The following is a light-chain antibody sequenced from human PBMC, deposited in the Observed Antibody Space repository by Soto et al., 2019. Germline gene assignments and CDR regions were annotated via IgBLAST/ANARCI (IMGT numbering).Light chain of an antibody. CDR2: AVR. CDR3: FSYAANDNWV. Sequence: NKDVGRYNSVSWYQQLPGKAPKIIISAVRQRPSGVPDRFSGSKSGNTASLTISGLQADDEADYFCFSYAANDNWVFCAG. V-gene: IGLV2-11*03. J-gene: IGLJ3*02. CDR1: KDVGRYNS.